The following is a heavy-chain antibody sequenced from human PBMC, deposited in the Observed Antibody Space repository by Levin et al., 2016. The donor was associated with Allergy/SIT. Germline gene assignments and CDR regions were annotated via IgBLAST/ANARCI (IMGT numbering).Heavy chain of an antibody. Sequence: WVRQAPGQGLEWMGWISAYNGNTNYAQKLQGRVTMTTDTSTSTAYMELRSLRSDDTAVYYCVRLGYCSSTSCPGYYYYYGMDVWGQGTTVTVSS. CDR2: ISAYNGNT. CDR3: VRLGYCSSTSCPGYYYYYGMDV. D-gene: IGHD2-2*01. J-gene: IGHJ6*02. V-gene: IGHV1-18*01.